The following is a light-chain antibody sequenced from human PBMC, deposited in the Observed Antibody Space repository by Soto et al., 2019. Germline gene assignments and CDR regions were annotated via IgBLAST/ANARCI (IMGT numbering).Light chain of an antibody. CDR3: SSYTITSTRL. Sequence: QSALTQPASVSGSPGQSITISCTGTSSDIGAFDLVSWYQQHPGKAPKVMIYDVNTRPSGVSSRFSVSKSGNTASLAISGLQAEDEVDYYCSSYTITSTRLFGTGTKVTVL. V-gene: IGLV2-14*01. J-gene: IGLJ1*01. CDR1: SSDIGAFDL. CDR2: DVN.